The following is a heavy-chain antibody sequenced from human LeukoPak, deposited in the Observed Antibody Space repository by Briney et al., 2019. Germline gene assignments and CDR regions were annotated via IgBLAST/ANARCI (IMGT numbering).Heavy chain of an antibody. D-gene: IGHD6-6*01. J-gene: IGHJ4*02. V-gene: IGHV4-39*01. CDR2: IYYSGST. Sequence: SETLSLTCTVSGGSISSSSYYWGWIRQPPGTGLDGIGSIYYSGSTYYNPSLKSRVTISVDTSKNQFSLKLSSVTAADTAVYYCASLEYSSSSSYYWGQGTLVTVSS. CDR1: GGSISSSSYY. CDR3: ASLEYSSSSSYY.